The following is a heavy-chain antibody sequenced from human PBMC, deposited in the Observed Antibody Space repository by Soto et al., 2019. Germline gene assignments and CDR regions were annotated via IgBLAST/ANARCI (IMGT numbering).Heavy chain of an antibody. D-gene: IGHD6-13*01. CDR2: IIPIFGTA. CDR1: GGTFSSYA. Sequence: SVKVSCKASGGTFSSYAISWVRQAPGQGLEWMGGIIPIFGTANYAQKFQGRVTITADESTSTAYMELSSLRSEDTAVYYCASTMAIAAAGTYGMDVWGQGTTVTVSS. CDR3: ASTMAIAAAGTYGMDV. V-gene: IGHV1-69*13. J-gene: IGHJ6*02.